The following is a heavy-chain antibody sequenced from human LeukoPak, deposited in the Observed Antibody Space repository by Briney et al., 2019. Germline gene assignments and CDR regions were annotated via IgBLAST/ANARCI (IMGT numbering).Heavy chain of an antibody. CDR3: SKGSRHNWNDPHFDY. D-gene: IGHD1-1*01. Sequence: GGSLRLSCTPSGFTFKYYDMYWVRQAPGKGLEWVASIRYDGSNEYYADSVKGRFTISRDNSKNILYLQMNSLRPDDTAVYYCSKGSRHNWNDPHFDYWGQGTLVTVSS. V-gene: IGHV3-30*02. CDR2: IRYDGSNE. J-gene: IGHJ4*02. CDR1: GFTFKYYD.